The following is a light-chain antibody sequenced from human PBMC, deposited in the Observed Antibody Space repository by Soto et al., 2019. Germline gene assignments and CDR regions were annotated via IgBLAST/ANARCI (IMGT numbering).Light chain of an antibody. CDR3: ATWDDSLSGYV. Sequence: QSALTQPPSASGTPGQRVTISCSGRSSNIGSNYVYWYQQLPGTAPKLLIYYNNQRPSGVPDRFSGSKSGTSASLAISGLRSEDEADYYCATWDDSLSGYVFRTGTKLTVL. J-gene: IGLJ1*01. V-gene: IGLV1-47*02. CDR2: YNN. CDR1: SSNIGSNY.